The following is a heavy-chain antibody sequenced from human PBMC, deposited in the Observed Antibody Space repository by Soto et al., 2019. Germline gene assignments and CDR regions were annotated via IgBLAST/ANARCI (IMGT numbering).Heavy chain of an antibody. V-gene: IGHV3-11*01. CDR3: ARDQEYYCDSSGYPPADY. J-gene: IGHJ4*02. CDR1: GFTFSDYY. Sequence: GGSLRLSCAASGFTFSDYYMSWIRQAPGKGLEWVSYISSSGSTIYYADSVKGRFTISRDNAKNSLYLQMNSLRAEDTAVYYCARDQEYYCDSSGYPPADYWGQGTLVTVSS. D-gene: IGHD3-22*01. CDR2: ISSSGSTI.